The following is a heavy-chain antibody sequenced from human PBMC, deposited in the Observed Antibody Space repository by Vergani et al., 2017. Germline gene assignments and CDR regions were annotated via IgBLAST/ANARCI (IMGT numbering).Heavy chain of an antibody. J-gene: IGHJ6*02. V-gene: IGHV1-69*04. CDR3: ARDGLLYDFGGMDV. D-gene: IGHD3-3*01. CDR1: GGTFPSYA. Sequence: QVQLVQSGAEVKKPGASVKVSCKASGGTFPSYAISWVRQAPGQGLQWMGRVIPILGVTIYAQKFQGRVTISADKSTAIAFMELSSLRSEDTAVYYCARDGLLYDFGGMDVWGQGTTVTVSS. CDR2: VIPILGVT.